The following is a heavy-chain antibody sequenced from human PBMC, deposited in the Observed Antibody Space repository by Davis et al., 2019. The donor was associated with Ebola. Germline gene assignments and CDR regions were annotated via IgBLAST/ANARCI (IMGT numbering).Heavy chain of an antibody. CDR1: GYTFTSYG. D-gene: IGHD3-9*01. CDR2: ISAYNGNT. Sequence: ASVKVSCKASGYTFTSYGISWVRQAPGQGLEWMGWISAYNGNTNYAQKLQGRVTMTTGTSTSTAYMELRSLRSDDTAVYYCARYVYFDSVGYTYYYYMDVWGKGTTVTVSS. V-gene: IGHV1-18*04. CDR3: ARYVYFDSVGYTYYYYMDV. J-gene: IGHJ6*03.